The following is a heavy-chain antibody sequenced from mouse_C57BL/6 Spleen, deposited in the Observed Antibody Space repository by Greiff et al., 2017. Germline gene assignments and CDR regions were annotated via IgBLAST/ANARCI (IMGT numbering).Heavy chain of an antibody. Sequence: QVQLQQSGAELAKPGASVKLSCKASGYTFTSYWMHWVKQRPGQGLEWIGYINPSSGYTKYNQKFKAKATLTADKSSSTAYMQLSSLTYEDPAVYYCARGTVNWDDYAMDYWGQGTSVTVSS. V-gene: IGHV1-7*01. D-gene: IGHD4-1*01. J-gene: IGHJ4*01. CDR3: ARGTVNWDDYAMDY. CDR1: GYTFTSYW. CDR2: INPSSGYT.